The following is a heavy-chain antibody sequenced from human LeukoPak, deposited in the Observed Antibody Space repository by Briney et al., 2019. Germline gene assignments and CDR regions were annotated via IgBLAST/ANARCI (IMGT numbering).Heavy chain of an antibody. J-gene: IGHJ5*02. Sequence: PSETLSLTCTVSGGSISSSSYYWGWIRQPPGTGLEWIGSIYYSGSTYYNPSLKSRVTISVDTSKNQFSLKLSSVTAADTAVYYCARHSSAKWGFDPWGQGTLVTVSS. CDR2: IYYSGST. V-gene: IGHV4-39*01. CDR3: ARHSSAKWGFDP. D-gene: IGHD2-8*01. CDR1: GGSISSSSYY.